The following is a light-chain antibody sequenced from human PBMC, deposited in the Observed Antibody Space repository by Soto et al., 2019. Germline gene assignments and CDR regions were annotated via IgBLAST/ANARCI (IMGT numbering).Light chain of an antibody. CDR1: QSISSY. CDR3: QQSYSTPRT. V-gene: IGKV1-39*01. J-gene: IGKJ1*01. CDR2: AAS. Sequence: DIQMTQSPSSLSASVGDRVTITCRASQSISSYLNWYQQKPGKAPNLLIYAASSLQSGVPSRFSGSGSRTDFTLTISSLQPEDFATYYCQQSYSTPRTFGQRTKVEI.